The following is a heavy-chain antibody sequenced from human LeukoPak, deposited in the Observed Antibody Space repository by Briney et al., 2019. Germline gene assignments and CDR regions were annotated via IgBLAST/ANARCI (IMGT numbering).Heavy chain of an antibody. V-gene: IGHV3-7*02. D-gene: IGHD3-10*01. Sequence: GGSLRLSCSASGFTFRNYFMSWVRQTPGKGLEWVANINQDGSGKYYVDPVEGRFTISRDNARNLLFLQMNSLRPEDTAVYYCAITLVRGVLNHPGYWGRGTLVTVSS. CDR3: AITLVRGVLNHPGY. CDR1: GFTFRNYF. J-gene: IGHJ4*02. CDR2: INQDGSGK.